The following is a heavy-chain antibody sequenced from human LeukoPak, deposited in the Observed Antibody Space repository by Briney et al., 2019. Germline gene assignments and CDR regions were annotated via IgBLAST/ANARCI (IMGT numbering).Heavy chain of an antibody. CDR3: ARFRCSSTSCYCIGYYYGMDV. Sequence: GGSLRLSCAASGFTFSSYSMNWVRQAPGKGLEWVSSISSSSSYIYYADSVKGRFTISRDNAKNSLYLQMNSLRAEDTAVYYCARFRCSSTSCYCIGYYYGMDVWGQGTTVTVSS. CDR1: GFTFSSYS. V-gene: IGHV3-21*01. CDR2: ISSSSSYI. J-gene: IGHJ6*02. D-gene: IGHD2-2*01.